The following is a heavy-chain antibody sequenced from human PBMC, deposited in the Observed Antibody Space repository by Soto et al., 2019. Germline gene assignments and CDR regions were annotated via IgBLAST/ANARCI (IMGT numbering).Heavy chain of an antibody. CDR1: GYTFTGYY. V-gene: IGHV1-2*02. CDR2: INPNSGGT. D-gene: IGHD3-3*01. J-gene: IGHJ5*02. CDR3: ARGVGLLEWFSSGGFDP. Sequence: ASVKVSCKASGYTFTGYYMHWVRQAPGQGLEWMGWINPNSGGTNYAQKFQGRVTMTRDMSISTAYMELSRLRSDDTAVYYCARGVGLLEWFSSGGFDPWGQGTLVTVSS.